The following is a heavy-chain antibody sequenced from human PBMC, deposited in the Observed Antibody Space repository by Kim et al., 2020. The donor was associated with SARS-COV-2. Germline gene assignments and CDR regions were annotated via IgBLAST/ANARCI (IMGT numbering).Heavy chain of an antibody. CDR2: IYYSGST. CDR3: ARETPSIAAPRYFDY. Sequence: SETLSLTCTVSGGSISSGDYYWSWIRQPPGKGLEWIGYIYYSGSTYYNPSLKSRVTISVDTSKNQFSLKLSSVTAADTAVYYCARETPSIAAPRYFDYWGQGTLVTVSS. D-gene: IGHD6-6*01. V-gene: IGHV4-30-4*01. J-gene: IGHJ4*02. CDR1: GGSISSGDYY.